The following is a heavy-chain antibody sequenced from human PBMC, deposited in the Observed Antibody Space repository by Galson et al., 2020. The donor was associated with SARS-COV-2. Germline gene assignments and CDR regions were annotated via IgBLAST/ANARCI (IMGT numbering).Heavy chain of an antibody. Sequence: GESLKISCAAAGFTFSRYGMHWVRQAPGKGLEWVAGISHDGSNENYADSVKGRLTISRDNPKNTLYLQMNSLKPEDTAVYYCVKRGESYYYLDNWGRGTMAPVSS. D-gene: IGHD1-26*01. CDR2: ISHDGSNE. CDR1: GFTFSRYG. J-gene: IGHJ4*02. CDR3: VKRGESYYYLDN. V-gene: IGHV3-30*18.